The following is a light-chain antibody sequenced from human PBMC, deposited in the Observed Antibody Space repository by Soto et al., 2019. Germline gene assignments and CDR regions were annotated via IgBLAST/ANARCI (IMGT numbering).Light chain of an antibody. CDR3: QHYNTPSLT. CDR2: AAS. J-gene: IGKJ4*01. V-gene: IGKV1-5*01. CDR1: ETIFKF. Sequence: DIQLIQSPATLSASVGDRITITCRASETIFKFLAWYQQRSGRAPNLLIYAASALETGLPSRFGGRGSGTEFHLTIDRLQPDDSATYYCQHYNTPSLTFGGGTKVDVK.